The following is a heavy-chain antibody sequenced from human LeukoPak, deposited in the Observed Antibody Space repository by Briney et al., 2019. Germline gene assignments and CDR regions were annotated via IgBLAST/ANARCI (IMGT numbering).Heavy chain of an antibody. CDR3: PRPSNSGVDD. CDR1: GYDFSTYW. CDR2: IYPADSET. J-gene: IGHJ4*02. V-gene: IGHV5-51*01. Sequence: GESLKISCKTSGYDFSTYWIGWVRQMPGKGLEWMGTIYPADSETRYSPSFQGQVTISADKSINTAYLQWTSLQASDTAMYFCPRPSNSGVDDWGQGTLVTVSS. D-gene: IGHD6-19*01.